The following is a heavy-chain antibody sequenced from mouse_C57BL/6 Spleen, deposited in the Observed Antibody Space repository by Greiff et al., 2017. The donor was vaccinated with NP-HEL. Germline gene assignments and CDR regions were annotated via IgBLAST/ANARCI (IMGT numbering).Heavy chain of an antibody. Sequence: DVKLQESGGGLVKPGGSLKLSCAASGFTFSDYGMHWVRQAPEKGLEWVAYISSGSSTIYYADTVKGRFTISRDNAKNTLFLQMTSLRSEDTAMYYCAGAGFFDYWGQGTTLTVSS. V-gene: IGHV5-17*01. CDR3: AGAGFFDY. CDR2: ISSGSSTI. J-gene: IGHJ2*01. D-gene: IGHD4-1*01. CDR1: GFTFSDYG.